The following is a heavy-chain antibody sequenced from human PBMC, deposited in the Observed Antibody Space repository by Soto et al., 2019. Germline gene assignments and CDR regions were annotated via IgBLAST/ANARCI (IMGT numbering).Heavy chain of an antibody. CDR2: INSDGSST. D-gene: IGHD1-26*01. V-gene: IGHV3-74*01. J-gene: IGHJ2*01. CDR1: GFTFSSYW. CDR3: ARGGSLNWYFDL. Sequence: EVQLVESGGGLVQPGGSLRLSCAASGFTFSSYWMHWVRQAPGKGLVWVSRINSDGSSTSYADSVKGRLTISRDNAKNTLYRQMNSLRAEDTAVYYCARGGSLNWYFDLWGRGTLVTVSS.